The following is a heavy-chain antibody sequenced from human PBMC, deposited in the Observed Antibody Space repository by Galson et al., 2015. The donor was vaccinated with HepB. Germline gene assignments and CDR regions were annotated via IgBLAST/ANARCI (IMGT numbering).Heavy chain of an antibody. CDR2: IIPILGIA. J-gene: IGHJ3*02. CDR1: GGTFSSYA. V-gene: IGHV1-69*04. Sequence: SVKVSCKASGGTFSSYAISWVRQAPGQGLEWMGRIIPILGIANYAQKFQGRVTITADKSTSTAYMELSSLRSEDTAVYYCARAAGYDAFDIWGQGTMDTVSS. D-gene: IGHD5-12*01. CDR3: ARAAGYDAFDI.